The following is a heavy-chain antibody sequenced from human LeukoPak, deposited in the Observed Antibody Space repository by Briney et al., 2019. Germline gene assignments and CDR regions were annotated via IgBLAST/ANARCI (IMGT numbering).Heavy chain of an antibody. CDR2: IYHSGST. V-gene: IGHV4-30-2*01. CDR1: GGSISSGGYS. Sequence: SQTLSLTCAVSGGSISSGGYSWSWIRQPPGKGLEWIGYIYHSGSTYYNPSLKSRVTISVDRSENQFSLKLSSVTAADTAVYYCAREIVGRQGGRLWLPGYFDYWGQGTLVTVSS. D-gene: IGHD5-18*01. J-gene: IGHJ4*02. CDR3: AREIVGRQGGRLWLPGYFDY.